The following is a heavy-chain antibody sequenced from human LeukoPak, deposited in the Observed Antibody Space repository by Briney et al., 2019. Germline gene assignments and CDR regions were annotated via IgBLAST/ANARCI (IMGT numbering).Heavy chain of an antibody. CDR3: ARVTGPRYCSSTIGPCYYYYGMDV. CDR1: GGTFSSYA. V-gene: IGHV1-69*13. D-gene: IGHD2-2*01. J-gene: IGHJ6*04. Sequence: PVKVSCKASGGTFSSYAISWVRQAPGQGLEWMGGIIPIFGTANYAQKFQGRVTITADESTSTAYMELSSLRSEDTAVYYCARVTGPRYCSSTIGPCYYYYGMDVWGKGTTVTVSS. CDR2: IIPIFGTA.